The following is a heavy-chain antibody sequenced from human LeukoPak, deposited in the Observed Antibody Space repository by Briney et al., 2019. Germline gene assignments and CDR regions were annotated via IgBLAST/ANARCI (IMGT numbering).Heavy chain of an antibody. V-gene: IGHV4-38-2*02. J-gene: IGHJ4*02. CDR3: ARDLPCTN. Sequence: PSETLSLTCTVSGYSISSGYYWGWIRQPPGKGLEWIGSIYHSGSTYYNPSLKSRVTISVDTSKNQFSLKLSSVTAADTAVYYCARDLPCTNWGQGTLVTVSS. CDR2: IYHSGST. CDR1: GYSISSGYY.